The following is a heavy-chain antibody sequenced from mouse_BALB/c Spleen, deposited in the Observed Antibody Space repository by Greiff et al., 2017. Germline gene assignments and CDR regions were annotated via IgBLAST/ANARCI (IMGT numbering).Heavy chain of an antibody. Sequence: VQLKQSGPGLVKPSQSLSLTCTVTGYSITSDYAWNWIRQFPGNKLEWMGYISYSGSTSYNPSLKSRISITRDTSKNQFFLQLNSVTTEDTATYYCARGYYYGTDWGQGTTLTVSS. CDR1: GYSITSDYA. J-gene: IGHJ2*01. D-gene: IGHD1-1*01. CDR3: ARGYYYGTD. V-gene: IGHV3-2*02. CDR2: ISYSGST.